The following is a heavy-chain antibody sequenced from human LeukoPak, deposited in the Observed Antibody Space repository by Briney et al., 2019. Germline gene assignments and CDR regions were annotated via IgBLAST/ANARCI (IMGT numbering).Heavy chain of an antibody. V-gene: IGHV4-34*01. CDR1: GGSFSGYY. D-gene: IGHD5-18*01. Sequence: SETLSLTCAVYGGSFSGYYWSWIRQPPGKGLEWIGEINHSGSTNYNPSLKSRVTISVDTSKNQFSLKLSSVTDADTAVYYCARGTSTDTAMVTYYYYYMDVWGKGTTVTVSS. CDR3: ARGTSTDTAMVTYYYYYMDV. J-gene: IGHJ6*03. CDR2: INHSGST.